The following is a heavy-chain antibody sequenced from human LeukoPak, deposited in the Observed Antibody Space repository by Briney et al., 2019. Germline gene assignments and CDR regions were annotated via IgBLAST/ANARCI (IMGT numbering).Heavy chain of an antibody. D-gene: IGHD3-22*01. CDR3: ASDYYDSSGYPPKYDY. CDR2: IIPILGIA. Sequence: GASVKVSCKASGGTFSSYTISWVRQAPGQGPEWIGRIIPILGIANYAQKFQGRVTITADKSTSTAYMELSSPRSEDTAVYYCASDYYDSSGYPPKYDYWGQGTLVTVSS. CDR1: GGTFSSYT. J-gene: IGHJ4*02. V-gene: IGHV1-69*02.